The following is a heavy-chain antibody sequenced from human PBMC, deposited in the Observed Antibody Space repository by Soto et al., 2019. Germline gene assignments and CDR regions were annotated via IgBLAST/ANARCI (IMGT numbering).Heavy chain of an antibody. J-gene: IGHJ4*02. CDR3: ATESGSYRRSLSHFDY. CDR1: GGSISSYY. Sequence: SETLSLTCTVSGGSISSYYWSWIRQPPGKGLEWIGYIYYSGSTNYNPSLKSRVTISVDTSKNQFSLKLSSVTAADTAVYYCATESGSYRRSLSHFDYWGQGTLVTVSS. D-gene: IGHD1-26*01. V-gene: IGHV4-59*01. CDR2: IYYSGST.